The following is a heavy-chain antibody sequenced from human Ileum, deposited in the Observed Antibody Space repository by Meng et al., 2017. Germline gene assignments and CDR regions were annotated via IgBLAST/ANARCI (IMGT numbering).Heavy chain of an antibody. CDR3: ARDHWGSLDY. Sequence: LQESGPGLIRPSATPSLRCTVSGAAVRSNNDGWGWIRQPPGKGLEWIGYGSTNHNPSLKSRVTISVDTSKNQFFLTLNSVTAADTAIYYCARDHWGSLDYWGQGILVTVSS. V-gene: IGHV4-61*01. D-gene: IGHD7-27*01. CDR1: GAAVRSNNDG. J-gene: IGHJ4*02. CDR2: GST.